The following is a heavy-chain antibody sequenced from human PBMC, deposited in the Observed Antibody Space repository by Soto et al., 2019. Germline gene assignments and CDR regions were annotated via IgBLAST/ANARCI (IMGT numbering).Heavy chain of an antibody. J-gene: IGHJ4*02. CDR2: ISGSGDTT. CDR1: GFTFSSYV. CDR3: AKDREDYGDFVLDFDY. V-gene: IGHV3-23*01. D-gene: IGHD4-17*01. Sequence: PXGSLRLSCSASGFTFSSYVMSWVRQAPGKGLDWVSGISGSGDTTYYADSVKGRFSISRDNSKNLLFLQMNSLRADDTAAYYCAKDREDYGDFVLDFDYWGQGTLVTVSS.